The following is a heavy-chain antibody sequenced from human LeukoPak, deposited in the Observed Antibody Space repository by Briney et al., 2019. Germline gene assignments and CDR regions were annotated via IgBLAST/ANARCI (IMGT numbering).Heavy chain of an antibody. J-gene: IGHJ4*02. CDR3: AKAPRSYGVEYYFDY. CDR2: ISWNSGSI. V-gene: IGHV3-9*01. D-gene: IGHD3-10*01. Sequence: GGSLRLSCAASGFTFDDYAMHWVRQAPGKGLEWVSGISWNSGSIGYADSVKGRFTISRDNAKNSLYPQMNSLRAEDTALYYCAKAPRSYGVEYYFDYWGQGTLVTVSS. CDR1: GFTFDDYA.